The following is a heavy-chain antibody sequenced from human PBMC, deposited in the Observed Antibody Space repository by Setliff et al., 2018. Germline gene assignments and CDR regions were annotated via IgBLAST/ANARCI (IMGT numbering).Heavy chain of an antibody. CDR2: ITPFNDNT. CDR1: GYTFAGYY. J-gene: IGHJ6*02. Sequence: SVKVSCKASGYTFAGYYIHWVRQAPGHAPEWMGWITPFNDNTNYAQKFQDRVTITRDRSMSTAYMELSSLRSEDTAMYYCASRSDFDWSKKTSDYYYGMEVWGQGTTVTVSS. V-gene: IGHV1-45*02. D-gene: IGHD3-9*01. CDR3: ASRSDFDWSKKTSDYYYGMEV.